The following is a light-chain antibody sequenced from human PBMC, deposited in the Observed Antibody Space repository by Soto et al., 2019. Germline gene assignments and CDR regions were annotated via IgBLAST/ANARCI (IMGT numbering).Light chain of an antibody. Sequence: DIQMTQSPSSLSASIGDRVTITCRASQGISNYLAWYQQKPGKVPKLLIYAASTLQSGVPSRFSGSGSGTDFTLTISSLQPEDVATYYCQKYNSAPSLTFGGGTKVDIK. V-gene: IGKV1-27*01. CDR3: QKYNSAPSLT. CDR2: AAS. CDR1: QGISNY. J-gene: IGKJ4*01.